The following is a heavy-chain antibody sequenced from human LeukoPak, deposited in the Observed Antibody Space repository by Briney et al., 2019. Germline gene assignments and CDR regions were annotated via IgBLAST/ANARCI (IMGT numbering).Heavy chain of an antibody. CDR1: GFSFSDYY. D-gene: IGHD3-16*01. J-gene: IGHJ6*02. CDR3: ARGGGLDV. V-gene: IGHV3-7*03. Sequence: GGSLRLSCAASGFSFSDYYMSWIRQAPGKGLEWVASINHNGNVNYYVDSVKGRFTISRDNAKNSLYLQMSNLRAEDTAVYFCARGGGLDVWGQGATVTVSS. CDR2: INHNGNVN.